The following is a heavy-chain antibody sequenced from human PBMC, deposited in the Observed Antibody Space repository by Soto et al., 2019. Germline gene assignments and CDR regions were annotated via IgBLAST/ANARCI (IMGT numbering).Heavy chain of an antibody. J-gene: IGHJ4*02. CDR1: GYTFTSYA. D-gene: IGHD4-17*01. V-gene: IGHV1-3*01. Sequence: QVQLVQSGAEVKKPGASVKVSCKASGYTFTSYAMHWVRQAPGQRLEWMGWINAGNGNTKYSQKFQGRVTITRDTSASTAYMELSSLRSEDTAVYYCARAPQDYGDHFDYWGQGTLVTVSS. CDR3: ARAPQDYGDHFDY. CDR2: INAGNGNT.